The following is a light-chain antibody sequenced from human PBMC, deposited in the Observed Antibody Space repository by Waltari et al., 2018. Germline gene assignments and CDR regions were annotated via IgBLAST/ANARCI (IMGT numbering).Light chain of an antibody. V-gene: IGKV4-1*01. CDR2: WAS. CDR3: QQYYNTPFT. J-gene: IGKJ3*01. Sequence: DIVMTQSPDSLAVSLGERVTINCKSSQSVFYSSNSKSYLAWYQHKPGPPPKLLIYWASTRESGVPDRFSGSGSWTDFTLTITSLQAEDVAVYYCQQYYNTPFTFGPGTKVDIK. CDR1: QSVFYSSNSKSY.